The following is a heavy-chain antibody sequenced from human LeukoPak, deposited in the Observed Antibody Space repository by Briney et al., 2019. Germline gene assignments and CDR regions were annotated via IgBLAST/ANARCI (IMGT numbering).Heavy chain of an antibody. CDR3: ARESLLGSGSYLRSDAFDI. CDR1: GYTFTSYY. Sequence: ASVKVSCKASGYTFTSYYMHWVRQAPGQGLEWMAIINPSGGSTSYAQKFQGRVTMTRDTSTSTVYMELSSLRSEDTAVYYCARESLLGSGSYLRSDAFDIWGQGTMVTVSS. J-gene: IGHJ3*02. V-gene: IGHV1-46*01. D-gene: IGHD1-26*01. CDR2: INPSGGST.